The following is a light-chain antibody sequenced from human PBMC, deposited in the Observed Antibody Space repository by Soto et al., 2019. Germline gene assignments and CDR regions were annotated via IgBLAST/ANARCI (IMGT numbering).Light chain of an antibody. CDR3: QQFSSYWT. CDR2: DAS. V-gene: IGKV1-5*01. CDR1: QSISSW. J-gene: IGKJ1*01. Sequence: DIQMTQSPSTLSASVGDRVTITCRASQSISSWLAWYQQKPGKAPKLLISDASSLESGVPSRFSGDRSGIEFTLTINSLHPEDVAAYFCQQFSSYWTFGQGTRVGIK.